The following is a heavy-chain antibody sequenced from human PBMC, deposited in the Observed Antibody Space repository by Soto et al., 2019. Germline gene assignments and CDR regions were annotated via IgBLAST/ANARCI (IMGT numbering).Heavy chain of an antibody. V-gene: IGHV1-69*13. J-gene: IGHJ6*02. Sequence: GASVKVSCKASGGTFSSYAISWVRQAPGQGLEWMGGIIPIFGTANYAQKFQGRVTITADESTSTAYMELSSLRSEDTAVYYCARGLQLWSEPPKGGYYYYGMDVWGQGTTVTVSS. CDR3: ARGLQLWSEPPKGGYYYYGMDV. CDR1: GGTFSSYA. D-gene: IGHD5-18*01. CDR2: IIPIFGTA.